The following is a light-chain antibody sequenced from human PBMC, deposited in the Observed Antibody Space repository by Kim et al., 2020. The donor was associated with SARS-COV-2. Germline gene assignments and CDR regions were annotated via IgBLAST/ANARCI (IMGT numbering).Light chain of an antibody. V-gene: IGKV3-11*01. CDR3: QQRSNWQLT. CDR2: DAS. CDR1: QSVSSH. Sequence: LSPGERATLSCRASQSVSSHLAWYQQKPGQAPRLLIYDASNRATGIPARFSGSGSGTDFTLTISSLEPEDFAVYYCQQRSNWQLTFGGGTKVDIK. J-gene: IGKJ4*01.